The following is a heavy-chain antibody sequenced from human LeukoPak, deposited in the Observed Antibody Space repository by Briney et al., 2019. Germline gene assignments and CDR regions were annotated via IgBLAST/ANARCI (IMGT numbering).Heavy chain of an antibody. CDR1: GFTFSTYS. Sequence: GGSLRLSCAASGFTFSTYSMNWVRQAPGKGLEWVSSISSSSDYIYYADSVKGRFTVSRDNAKNPLHLQMNSLRAEDTAVYYCARDIAGRELLDYWGQGTLVTVSS. D-gene: IGHD1-26*01. CDR3: ARDIAGRELLDY. V-gene: IGHV3-21*01. CDR2: ISSSSDYI. J-gene: IGHJ4*02.